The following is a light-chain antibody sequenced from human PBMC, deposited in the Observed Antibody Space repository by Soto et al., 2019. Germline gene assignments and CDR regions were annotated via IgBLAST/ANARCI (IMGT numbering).Light chain of an antibody. CDR2: DAS. J-gene: IGKJ5*01. CDR3: QQRNVWPPIT. CDR1: QSVSSSS. V-gene: IGKV3D-20*02. Sequence: EIVLTQSPGTLSLSPGERATLSCRASQSVSSSSLAWYQQRRGQAPRLLIHDASSRATGIPDRFTGSASGTEFTLTINSLEPEDFAVYYCQQRNVWPPITFGQGTRLEIK.